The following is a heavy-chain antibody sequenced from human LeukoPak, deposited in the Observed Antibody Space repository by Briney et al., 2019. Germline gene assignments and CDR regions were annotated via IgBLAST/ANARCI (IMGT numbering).Heavy chain of an antibody. V-gene: IGHV4-34*01. CDR2: INHSGST. Sequence: PSGTLSLTCAVYGGSFSGYYWSWIRQPPGKGLEWIGEINHSGSTNYNPSLKSRVTISVDTSKNQFSLKLSSVTAADTAVYYCASVLRYFDWLPYYFDYWGQGTLVTVSS. D-gene: IGHD3-9*01. J-gene: IGHJ4*02. CDR1: GGSFSGYY. CDR3: ASVLRYFDWLPYYFDY.